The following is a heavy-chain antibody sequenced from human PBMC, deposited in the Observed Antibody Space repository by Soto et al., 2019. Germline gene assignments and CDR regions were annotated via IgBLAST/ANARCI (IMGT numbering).Heavy chain of an antibody. V-gene: IGHV3-30*18. J-gene: IGHJ4*02. D-gene: IGHD5-18*01. Sequence: VQLVESGGGLVQPGGSLRLSCAASGFTFSSYEMNWVRQAPGKGLEWVAVISYDGSNKYYADSVKGRFTISRDNSKNTLYLQMNSLRAEDTAVYYCAKGRIQLWLFDYWGQGTLVTVSS. CDR1: GFTFSSYE. CDR2: ISYDGSNK. CDR3: AKGRIQLWLFDY.